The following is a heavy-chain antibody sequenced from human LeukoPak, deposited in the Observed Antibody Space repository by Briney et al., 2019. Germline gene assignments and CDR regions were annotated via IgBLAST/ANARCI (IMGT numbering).Heavy chain of an antibody. J-gene: IGHJ4*02. V-gene: IGHV4-34*01. CDR3: ASRHYYDSSGYHYFDY. CDR2: INHSGST. D-gene: IGHD3-22*01. Sequence: SETLSLTCAVYGGSFSGYYWSWIRQPPGKGLEWIGKINHSGSTNYNPSLKSRVTISVDTSKNQFSLKLSSVTAADTAVYYCASRHYYDSSGYHYFDYWGQGTLVTVSS. CDR1: GGSFSGYY.